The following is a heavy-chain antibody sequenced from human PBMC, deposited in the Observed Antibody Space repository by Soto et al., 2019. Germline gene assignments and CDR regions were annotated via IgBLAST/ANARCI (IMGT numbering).Heavy chain of an antibody. CDR2: IYSGGST. V-gene: IGHV3-53*01. Sequence: PGGSLRLSFAASGFTFSSNYMSWVRQAPGKGLEWVSVIYSGGSTYYADSVKGRFTISRDNSKNTLYLQMNSLRAEDTAVYYYARDRTEGSPYYYYYGMDVWGQGTTVTVSS. CDR3: ARDRTEGSPYYYYYGMDV. J-gene: IGHJ6*02. D-gene: IGHD6-6*01. CDR1: GFTFSSNY.